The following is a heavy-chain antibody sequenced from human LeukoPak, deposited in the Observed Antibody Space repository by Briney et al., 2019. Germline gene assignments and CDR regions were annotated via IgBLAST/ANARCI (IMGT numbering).Heavy chain of an antibody. Sequence: LGGSLRLSCAASGFTFSTYAMTWVRQAPGKGLEWVSTIRGSGGTTFYADSVKGRFTISRDDSKDTLYLQMNSLRVEDTAVYYCAKVFWFEHISDYWGQRTLVTVSS. CDR1: GFTFSTYA. V-gene: IGHV3-23*01. CDR2: IRGSGGTT. D-gene: IGHD3-10*01. J-gene: IGHJ4*02. CDR3: AKVFWFEHISDY.